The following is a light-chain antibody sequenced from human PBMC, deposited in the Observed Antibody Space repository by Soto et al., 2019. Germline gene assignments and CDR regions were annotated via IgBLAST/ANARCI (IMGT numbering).Light chain of an antibody. V-gene: IGKV4-1*01. CDR1: QSVLYSSNNKNY. CDR3: QQYYSTPRT. J-gene: IGKJ1*01. CDR2: WAS. Sequence: VMTQSPDSLAVSLGERATINCNSSQSVLYSSNNKNYLAWYQQRPGQPPKLLLYWASTRQSGVPDRFSGSGSGTDFTLSISSLQAEDVAVYYCQQYYSTPRTFGQGTKVEIK.